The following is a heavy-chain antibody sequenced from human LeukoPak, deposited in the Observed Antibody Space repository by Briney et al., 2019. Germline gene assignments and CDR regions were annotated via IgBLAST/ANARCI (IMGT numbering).Heavy chain of an antibody. CDR2: ISGDGGSR. Sequence: PGGSLRLSCAVSGFTFDDYAMHWVRQAPGKGLEWVSLISGDGGSRYYAGSVKGRFTVSRDNSKNSLYLQMNRLRTEDTAFYYCAKGADPLTWRMTTVAGTRFDFWDQGTLVTVSS. CDR1: GFTFDDYA. D-gene: IGHD6-19*01. V-gene: IGHV3-43*02. CDR3: AKGADPLTWRMTTVAGTRFDF. J-gene: IGHJ4*02.